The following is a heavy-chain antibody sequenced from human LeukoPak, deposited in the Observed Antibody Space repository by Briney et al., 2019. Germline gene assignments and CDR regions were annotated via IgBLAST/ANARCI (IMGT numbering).Heavy chain of an antibody. D-gene: IGHD3-22*01. V-gene: IGHV4-34*01. CDR2: IYYSGST. Sequence: SETLSLTCAVYGGSFSGYYWSWIRQPPGKGLEWIGSIYYSGSTYYNPSLKSRVTISVDTSKNQFSLKLSSVTAADTAVYYCAREQGITMIVVVNGVAFDIWGQGTMVTVSS. CDR1: GGSFSGYY. J-gene: IGHJ3*02. CDR3: AREQGITMIVVVNGVAFDI.